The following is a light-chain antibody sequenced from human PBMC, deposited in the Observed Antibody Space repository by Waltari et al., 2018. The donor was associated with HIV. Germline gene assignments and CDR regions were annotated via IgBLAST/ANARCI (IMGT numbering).Light chain of an antibody. CDR2: AAS. V-gene: IGKV1-39*01. CDR1: QSISSY. Sequence: DIQMTQSPSSLSASVGDRVTITCRASQSISSYLNWYQQKPGKAPKLLIYAASSLQSGVPSMFRGSGSGIDFTLTISSLQPEDFATYYCQQSYSTPWTFGQGTKVEIK. CDR3: QQSYSTPWT. J-gene: IGKJ1*01.